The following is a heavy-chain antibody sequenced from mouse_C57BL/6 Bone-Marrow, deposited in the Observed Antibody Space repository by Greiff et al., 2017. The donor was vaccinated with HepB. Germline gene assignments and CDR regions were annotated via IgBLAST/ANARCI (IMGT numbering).Heavy chain of an antibody. Sequence: EVKLVQSGGDLVKPGASLKLSCAASGFTFSSYGMPWVRQTPDKRLEWVATISSGGSYTYYPDSVKGRYTISRDNAKNTLYLQMSSLTSEDTAMYYCASHVVPSYWDFGVGDAGTAITVTS. J-gene: IGHJ1*01. CDR1: GFTFSSYG. CDR2: ISSGGSYT. CDR3: ASHVVPSYWDFGV. D-gene: IGHD1-1*02. V-gene: IGHV5-6*01.